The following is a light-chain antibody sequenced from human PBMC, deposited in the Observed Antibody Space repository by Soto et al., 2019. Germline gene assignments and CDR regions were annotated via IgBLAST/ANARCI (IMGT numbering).Light chain of an antibody. J-gene: IGKJ3*01. V-gene: IGKV1D-13*01. CDR2: DAS. CDR1: HGIRSA. CDR3: QQFDDYPFT. Sequence: AIQLTQSPSSLSSSVGDSVTITCRASHGIRSALAWYQQTPGRAPKLLIYDASTLESGVPSWFSGSRSGTDFTITVSSLQPEGFATYYCQQFDDYPFTFGPGTKVDF.